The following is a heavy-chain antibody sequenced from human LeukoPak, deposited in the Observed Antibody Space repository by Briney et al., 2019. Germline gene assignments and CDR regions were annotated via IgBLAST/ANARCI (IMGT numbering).Heavy chain of an antibody. Sequence: GGSLRLSCAASGFTFSSYGMHWVRQAPGKGLEWVAVISYDGSNKYYADSVKGRFTISRDNSKNTLYLQMNSLRAEDTAVYYCARDSRGYCSDGSCYGLNWFDPWGQGTLVTVSS. J-gene: IGHJ5*02. CDR2: ISYDGSNK. CDR3: ARDSRGYCSDGSCYGLNWFDP. D-gene: IGHD2-15*01. CDR1: GFTFSSYG. V-gene: IGHV3-30*03.